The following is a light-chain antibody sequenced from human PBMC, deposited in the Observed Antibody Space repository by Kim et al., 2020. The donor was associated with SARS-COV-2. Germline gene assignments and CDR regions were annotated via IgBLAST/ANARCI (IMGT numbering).Light chain of an antibody. J-gene: IGLJ2*01. V-gene: IGLV3-21*02. CDR3: QVWDSSSDRVV. CDR1: HIGSKS. CDR2: YNS. Sequence: PGQTARITWRGNHIGSKSVHWYQQKTGQAAMLVLYYNSARPSGIPERFSGSNSGNTATLTIGRVEAGDEADFYCQVWDSSSDRVVFGGGTQLTVL.